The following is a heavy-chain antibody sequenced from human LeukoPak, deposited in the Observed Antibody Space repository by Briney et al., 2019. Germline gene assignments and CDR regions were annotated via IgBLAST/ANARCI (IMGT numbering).Heavy chain of an antibody. CDR3: AKGGHFDY. Sequence: GGSLRLSCAASGFTFSSYAMSWVRQAPGKGLEWVSTISGSGGSTYYADSVKGRFTISRDNAKNSLYLQMNNVRAEDTAVYYCAKGGHFDYWGQGTLVTVSS. J-gene: IGHJ4*02. CDR1: GFTFSSYA. CDR2: ISGSGGST. V-gene: IGHV3-23*01. D-gene: IGHD3-16*01.